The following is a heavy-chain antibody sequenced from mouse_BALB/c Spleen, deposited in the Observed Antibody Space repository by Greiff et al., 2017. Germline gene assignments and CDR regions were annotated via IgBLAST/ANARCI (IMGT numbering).Heavy chain of an antibody. V-gene: IGHV2-2*01. J-gene: IGHJ4*01. CDR3: ASPPYDDAMDY. CDR2: IWSGGST. Sequence: VQLQESGPGLVQPSQSLSITCTVSGFSLTSYGVHWVRQSPGKGLEWLGVIWSGGSTDYNAAFISRLSISKDNSKSQVFLKMNSLQTDDTAMYYCASPPYDDAMDYWGQGTSVTVSS. D-gene: IGHD2-14*01. CDR1: GFSLTSYG.